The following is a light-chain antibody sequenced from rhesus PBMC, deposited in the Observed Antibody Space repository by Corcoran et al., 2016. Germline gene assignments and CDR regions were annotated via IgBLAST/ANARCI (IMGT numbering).Light chain of an antibody. CDR2: STS. V-gene: IGKV1-18*01. CDR3: PHGYDTPFT. J-gene: IGKJ3*01. CDR1: QGISSW. Sequence: DIQMTQPPSSLSASVGDSVIITCRASQGISSWLAWYQQKPGNAPNLLIHSTSSLQSGVPSRFSGSGSWTDYTLTIRSLQPEIFATYYCPHGYDTPFTFGPVTKLDI.